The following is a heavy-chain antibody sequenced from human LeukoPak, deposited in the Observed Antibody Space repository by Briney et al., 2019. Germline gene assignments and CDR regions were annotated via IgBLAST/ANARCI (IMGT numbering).Heavy chain of an antibody. CDR2: ISGSGGSI. J-gene: IGHJ5*02. D-gene: IGHD3-22*01. Sequence: GGSLRLSCAASEFTFSSYAMSWVRQAPGKGLERVSAISGSGGSIYYADSVKGRFTISRDNSKNTLYLQMNSLRAEDTAVYYCVKGAGKWLFEGDTEWFDPWGQGTLVTVSS. CDR3: VKGAGKWLFEGDTEWFDP. V-gene: IGHV3-23*01. CDR1: EFTFSSYA.